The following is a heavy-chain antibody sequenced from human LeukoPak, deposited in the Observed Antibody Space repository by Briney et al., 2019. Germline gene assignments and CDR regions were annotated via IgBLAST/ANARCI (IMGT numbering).Heavy chain of an antibody. D-gene: IGHD3-3*01. V-gene: IGHV3-30*03. Sequence: GGSLRLSCAASGFTFSSYGMHWVRQAPGKGLEWVAVISYDGSNKYYADSVKGRFTISRDNSKNTLYLQMNSLRAEDTAVYYCARHFARGPGPSEWLLRNYYYYMDVWGKGTTVTVSS. CDR2: ISYDGSNK. J-gene: IGHJ6*03. CDR1: GFTFSSYG. CDR3: ARHFARGPGPSEWLLRNYYYYMDV.